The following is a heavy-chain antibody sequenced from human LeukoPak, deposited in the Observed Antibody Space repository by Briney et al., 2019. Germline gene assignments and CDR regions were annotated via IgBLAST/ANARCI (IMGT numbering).Heavy chain of an antibody. CDR2: IKNDGSGK. D-gene: IGHD1-7*01. J-gene: IGHJ4*02. Sequence: PGGSLRPSCAASGFTFSSYWMSWVRQTPGKGLEWVANIKNDGSGKYYVDSVKGRFTISRDNAKNSLYLQMNSLRAEDTAVYYCARVSLELTYFDYWGQGTLVTVSS. CDR1: GFTFSSYW. CDR3: ARVSLELTYFDY. V-gene: IGHV3-7*01.